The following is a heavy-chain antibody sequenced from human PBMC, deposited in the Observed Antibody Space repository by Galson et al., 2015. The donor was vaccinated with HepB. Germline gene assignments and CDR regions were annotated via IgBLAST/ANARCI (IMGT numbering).Heavy chain of an antibody. CDR3: ARDLDSTGFFFAH. Sequence: SLRLSCAASGFTFISYVMHWVRQAPGKGLEWVALISHDGSTQYYGDSVKGRFTISRDNSKNTVSLQMNSLRPEDTAVCYCARDLDSTGFFFAHWGQGTLVTVSS. CDR1: GFTFISYV. V-gene: IGHV3-30*04. D-gene: IGHD3-22*01. J-gene: IGHJ4*02. CDR2: ISHDGSTQ.